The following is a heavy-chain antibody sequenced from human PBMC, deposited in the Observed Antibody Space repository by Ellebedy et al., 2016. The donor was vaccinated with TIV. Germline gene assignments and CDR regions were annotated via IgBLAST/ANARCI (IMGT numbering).Heavy chain of an antibody. Sequence: MPSETLSLTCTVSGDSIRSYYWSWIRQPPGKGLEWIAYMYYSGSTTYNPSLRSRVSISVDTSKNQFSLKVTSVTAADTAIYYCVRGEMTAVMAEIWGPGKMVTVSS. CDR3: VRGEMTAVMAEI. CDR2: MYYSGST. D-gene: IGHD5-24*01. CDR1: GDSIRSYY. J-gene: IGHJ3*02. V-gene: IGHV4-59*01.